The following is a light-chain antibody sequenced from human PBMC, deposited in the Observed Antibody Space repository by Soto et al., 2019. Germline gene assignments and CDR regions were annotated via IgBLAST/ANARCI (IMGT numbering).Light chain of an antibody. Sequence: QSVLTQPPSASSSLGASVTLTCTLSSGYSNYKVDWYQQRPGKGPRFVMRVGTGGIVGSKGGGIPDRFSVLGSGLNRYLTLKRIKAEDRRESPCGADHGSGSSFVYYVFGNVAKVTVL. CDR2: VGTGGIVG. J-gene: IGLJ1*01. V-gene: IGLV9-49*01. CDR1: SGYSNYK. CDR3: GADHGSGSSFVYYV.